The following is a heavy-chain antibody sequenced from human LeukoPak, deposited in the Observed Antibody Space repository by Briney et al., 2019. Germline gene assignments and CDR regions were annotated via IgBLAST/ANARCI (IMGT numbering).Heavy chain of an antibody. J-gene: IGHJ6*03. D-gene: IGHD3-3*01. CDR1: GFTFSSYA. CDR3: ARTLLRFLEGSYYYYMDV. V-gene: IGHV3-23*01. CDR2: ISDSGSGT. Sequence: PGGSLRLSCAASGFTFSSYAMSWVRQAPGKGLEWVSAISDSGSGTYYADSVKGRFTISRDNAKNSLYLQMNSLRAEDTAVYYCARTLLRFLEGSYYYYMDVWGKGTTVTVSS.